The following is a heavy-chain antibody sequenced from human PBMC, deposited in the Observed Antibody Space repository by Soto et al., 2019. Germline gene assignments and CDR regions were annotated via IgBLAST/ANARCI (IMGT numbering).Heavy chain of an antibody. D-gene: IGHD2-15*01. Sequence: GGTLRLSCAASGFSFSSYGMHWVRQAPGKGLEWVAVIWYDGSNKYYADSVKGRFTISRDNSKNTLYLQMNSLRAEDTAVYYCARDTLFQWSNYYYDVMDFWGQGTTVIVSS. CDR1: GFSFSSYG. V-gene: IGHV3-33*01. CDR3: ARDTLFQWSNYYYDVMDF. J-gene: IGHJ6*02. CDR2: IWYDGSNK.